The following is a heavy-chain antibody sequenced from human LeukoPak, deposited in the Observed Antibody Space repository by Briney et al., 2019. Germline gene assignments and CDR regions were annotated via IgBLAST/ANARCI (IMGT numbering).Heavy chain of an antibody. CDR3: ARGGDTAMGVDGLFDP. CDR2: INPNSGGT. CDR1: GYTFTGYY. V-gene: IGHV1-2*02. Sequence: GASVKVSCKASGYTFTGYYMHWVRQAPGQGLEWMGWINPNSGGTNYAQKFQGRVTMTRDTSISTAYMELSRLRSEDTAVYYCARGGDTAMGVDGLFDPWGQGTLVTVSS. D-gene: IGHD5-18*01. J-gene: IGHJ5*02.